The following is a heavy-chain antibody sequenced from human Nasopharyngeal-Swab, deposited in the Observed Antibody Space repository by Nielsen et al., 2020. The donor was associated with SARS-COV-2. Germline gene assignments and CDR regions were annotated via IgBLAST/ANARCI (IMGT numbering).Heavy chain of an antibody. V-gene: IGHV3-7*01. CDR2: IKQDGSEK. D-gene: IGHD3-10*01. J-gene: IGHJ4*02. Sequence: LSLPCVASGFTFRDYWMSWVRQAPAKGLEWVASIKQDGSEKNYVDSVKGRFTISRDNAKNSLFLQMDSLRTEDTAFYYCARVGGRTSPMGSWGQGTLVTVSS. CDR3: ARVGGRTSPMGS. CDR1: GFTFRDYW.